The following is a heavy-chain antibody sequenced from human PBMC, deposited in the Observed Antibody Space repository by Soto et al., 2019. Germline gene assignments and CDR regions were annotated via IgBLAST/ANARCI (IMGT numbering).Heavy chain of an antibody. CDR1: GFTFSNAW. CDR2: IKSKTDGGTT. V-gene: IGHV3-15*01. D-gene: IGHD2-2*01. CDR3: TTGLYCSSTSCYNLTDY. J-gene: IGHJ4*02. Sequence: EVQLVESGGGLVKPGGSLRLSCAASGFTFSNAWMSWVRQAPGKGLEWVGRIKSKTDGGTTDYAAPVKGRFTISRDDSKNTLYLKMNRLKTDDTAVYYCTTGLYCSSTSCYNLTDYWGQGTLVTVSS.